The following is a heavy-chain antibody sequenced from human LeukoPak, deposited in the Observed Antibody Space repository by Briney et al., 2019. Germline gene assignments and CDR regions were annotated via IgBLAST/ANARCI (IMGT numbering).Heavy chain of an antibody. CDR3: ARVGYYFGSGTDY. CDR2: INHSRST. V-gene: IGHV4-34*01. D-gene: IGHD3-10*01. J-gene: IGHJ4*02. Sequence: SETLSLTCAVYGGSFSGYYWSWIRQPPGKGLEWIGEINHSRSTNYNPSLKSRVTISVDTSKNQFSLKLSSVTAAYTAVYYCARVGYYFGSGTDYWGQGTLVTVSS. CDR1: GGSFSGYY.